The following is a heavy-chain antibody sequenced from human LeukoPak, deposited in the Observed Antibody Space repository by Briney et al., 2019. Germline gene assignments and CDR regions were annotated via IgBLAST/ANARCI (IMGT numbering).Heavy chain of an antibody. D-gene: IGHD5-12*01. J-gene: IGHJ4*02. CDR1: GYSFTSYW. CDR3: ARSNHYDLDY. CDR2: IYPIDSDI. V-gene: IGHV5-51*01. Sequence: GESLKISCKGSGYSFTSYWIGWVRQMPGKGLXXVGIIYPIDSDIRYSPSFQGQVTISADKSISTAYLQWSSLKASDTAIYYCARSNHYDLDYWGQGTLVTVSS.